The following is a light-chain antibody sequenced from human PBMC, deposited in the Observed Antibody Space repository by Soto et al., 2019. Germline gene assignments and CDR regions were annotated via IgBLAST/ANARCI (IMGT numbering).Light chain of an antibody. Sequence: EIVLTQSPGTQSLSPGERATLSCRASQSVSNNYLAWYQQKPGQAPRLLIYGASNRATGIPDRFSGSGSGTDFSLTISRLEPEDFAVYYCQQYGSSGTFGQGTKVEIK. J-gene: IGKJ1*01. CDR2: GAS. V-gene: IGKV3-20*01. CDR1: QSVSNNY. CDR3: QQYGSSGT.